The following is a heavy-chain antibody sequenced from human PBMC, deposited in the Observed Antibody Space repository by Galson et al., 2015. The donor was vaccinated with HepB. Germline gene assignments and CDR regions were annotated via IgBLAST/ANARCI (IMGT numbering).Heavy chain of an antibody. Sequence: CAISGDSVSRKSASWNWIRQSPSRGLEWLGRAYYRSKWYNDYAVSVNSRITINPDTSRNQFSLQLNSVTPEDTAVYYCARDVASFSAISAFDSWGQGTMVTVSS. J-gene: IGHJ3*01. CDR3: ARDVASFSAISAFDS. CDR1: GDSVSRKSAS. V-gene: IGHV6-1*01. CDR2: AYYRSKWYN. D-gene: IGHD2-2*01.